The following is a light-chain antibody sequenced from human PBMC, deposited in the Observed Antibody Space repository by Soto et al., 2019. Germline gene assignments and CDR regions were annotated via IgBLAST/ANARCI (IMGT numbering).Light chain of an antibody. V-gene: IGKV3-15*01. Sequence: EIVMTQSPATLSVSPGERATLSCRASQSVSGNLAWYQQKPGQAPRLLIYGASTRATGFPARFSGSGSGTEFTLTISSLQSEDFAVYYCQQYGYSRFTFGPGTRVDIK. CDR1: QSVSGN. J-gene: IGKJ3*01. CDR3: QQYGYSRFT. CDR2: GAS.